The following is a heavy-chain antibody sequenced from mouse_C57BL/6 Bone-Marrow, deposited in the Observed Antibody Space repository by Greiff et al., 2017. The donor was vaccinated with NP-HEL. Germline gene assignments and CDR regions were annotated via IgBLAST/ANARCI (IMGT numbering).Heavy chain of an antibody. CDR2: IDPETGGT. J-gene: IGHJ3*01. CDR1: GYTFTDYE. V-gene: IGHV1-15*01. CDR3: TREAY. Sequence: QVQLQQSGAELVRPGASVTLSCKASGYTFTDYEMHWVQQTPVHGLEWIGAIDPETGGTAYNQKFKGKAILTADKSSSTAYMELRSQTSEDSAVYYCTREAYWGQGTLVTVSA.